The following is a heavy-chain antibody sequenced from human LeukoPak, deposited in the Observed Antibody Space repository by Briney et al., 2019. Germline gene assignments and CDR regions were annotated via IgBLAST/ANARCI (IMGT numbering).Heavy chain of an antibody. D-gene: IGHD3-22*01. V-gene: IGHV4-31*03. CDR2: IYYSGST. CDR1: GGSISSGGYY. Sequence: SQTLSLTCTVSGGSISSGGYYWSWIRQHPGKGLEWIGYIYYSGSTYYNPSLKSRVTISVDTSKNQFSLKLSSVTAADTAVYYCATPSSGYLDAFDIWGQGTMVTVSS. J-gene: IGHJ3*02. CDR3: ATPSSGYLDAFDI.